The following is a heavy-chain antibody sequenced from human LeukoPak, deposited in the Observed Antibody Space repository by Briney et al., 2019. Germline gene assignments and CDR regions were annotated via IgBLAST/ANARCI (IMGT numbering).Heavy chain of an antibody. D-gene: IGHD3-9*01. J-gene: IGHJ4*02. CDR1: GYTFTGYY. Sequence: ASVKVSCKASGYTFTGYYMHWVRQAPGQGLEWMGWINPNSGGTNYAQKFQGRVTMTRDTSISTAYMELSRLRSDDTAVYYRARDQSYDILTGHFDYWGQGTLVTVSS. CDR3: ARDQSYDILTGHFDY. CDR2: INPNSGGT. V-gene: IGHV1-2*02.